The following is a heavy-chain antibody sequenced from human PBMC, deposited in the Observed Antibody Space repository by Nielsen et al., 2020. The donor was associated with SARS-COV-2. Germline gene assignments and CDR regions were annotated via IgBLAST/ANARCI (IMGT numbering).Heavy chain of an antibody. Sequence: ASVKVSCKASGYTFTTYGITWVRQAPGQGLEWMGRISPYNGDTNYAQKLQGRVTMTTDTSTRTAYMELRSLRSDDTAVYYCARGYDSTGYYDYDYWGQGTLVTIS. V-gene: IGHV1-18*01. CDR2: ISPYNGDT. D-gene: IGHD3-22*01. CDR1: GYTFTTYG. CDR3: ARGYDSTGYYDYDY. J-gene: IGHJ4*02.